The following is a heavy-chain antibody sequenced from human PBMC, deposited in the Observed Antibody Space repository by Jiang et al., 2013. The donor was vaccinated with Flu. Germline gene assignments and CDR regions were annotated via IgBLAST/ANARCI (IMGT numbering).Heavy chain of an antibody. V-gene: IGHV1-18*01. Sequence: GQGLEWMGWINPYNGDTNYAQSLQGRVTMTTDTSTNTAYMELRRLRSDDTAMFYCARVLPEGGTLDIWGQGTMVTVSS. CDR2: INPYNGDT. CDR3: ARVLPEGGTLDI. D-gene: IGHD3-16*01. J-gene: IGHJ3*02.